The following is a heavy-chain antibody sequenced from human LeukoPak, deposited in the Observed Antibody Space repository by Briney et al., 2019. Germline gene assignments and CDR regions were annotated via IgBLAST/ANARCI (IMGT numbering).Heavy chain of an antibody. CDR1: GYTFTGYY. CDR2: INPNSGGT. D-gene: IGHD3-22*01. Sequence: ASVKVSCKASGYTFTGYYMHWVRQAPGQGLEWMGWINPNSGGTNYAQKFQGRVTMTRDTSISTAYMELSRLRSDDTAVYYCARGGYYYDSSGYYRSFDYWGQGTLVTVSS. J-gene: IGHJ4*02. V-gene: IGHV1-2*02. CDR3: ARGGYYYDSSGYYRSFDY.